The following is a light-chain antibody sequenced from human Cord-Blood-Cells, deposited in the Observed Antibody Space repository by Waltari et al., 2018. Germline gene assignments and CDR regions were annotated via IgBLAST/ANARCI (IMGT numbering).Light chain of an antibody. CDR2: EGS. CDR1: SSDVGSYNL. V-gene: IGLV2-23*01. Sequence: QSALTQPASVSGSPGQSITISCTGTSSDVGSYNLVSWYQKHPGKAPKLMIYEGSKRPSGVSNRFSGSKSGDTASLTISGLQAEDEADDYCCSYAGSSTLVFGGGTKLTVL. CDR3: CSYAGSSTLV. J-gene: IGLJ3*02.